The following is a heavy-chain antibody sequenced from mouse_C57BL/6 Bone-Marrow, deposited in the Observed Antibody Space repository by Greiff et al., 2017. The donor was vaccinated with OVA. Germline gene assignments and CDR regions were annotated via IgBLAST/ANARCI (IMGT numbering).Heavy chain of an antibody. CDR3: ARGHYYGSRNYFDY. J-gene: IGHJ2*01. Sequence: VKLMESGAELARPGASVKLSCKASGYTFTSYGISWVKQRTGQGLEWIGEIYPRSGNTYYNEKFKGKATLTADKSSSTAYMELRSLTSEDSAVYFCARGHYYGSRNYFDYWGQGTTLTVSS. D-gene: IGHD1-1*01. V-gene: IGHV1-81*01. CDR2: IYPRSGNT. CDR1: GYTFTSYG.